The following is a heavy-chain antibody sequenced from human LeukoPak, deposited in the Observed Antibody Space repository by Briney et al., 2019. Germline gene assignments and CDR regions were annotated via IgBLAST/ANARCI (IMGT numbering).Heavy chain of an antibody. CDR1: GFTFSSYA. CDR2: ISGSGGST. V-gene: IGHV3-23*01. Sequence: GGSLRLSCAASGFTFSSYAMSWVRQAPGKGLEWVSAISGSGGSTYYADSVKGRFTISRDNAKNSLYLQMNGLRAEDTAVYYCAREDWFHFDYWGQGTLVTVSS. D-gene: IGHD3-10*01. CDR3: AREDWFHFDY. J-gene: IGHJ4*02.